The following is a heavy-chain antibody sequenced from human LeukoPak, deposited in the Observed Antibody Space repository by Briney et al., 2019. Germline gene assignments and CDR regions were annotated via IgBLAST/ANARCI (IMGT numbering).Heavy chain of an antibody. CDR2: IYHSGGT. CDR1: GFTFSSYEM. V-gene: IGHV4-4*02. CDR3: ARGFLSTFGI. D-gene: IGHD3-16*02. J-gene: IGHJ3*02. Sequence: GSLRLSCAASGFTFSSYEMNWVRQAPGKGLEWIGEIYHSGGTNYNPSLKSRVTISVDKSTNQFSLNLSSVTAADTAVYYCARGFLSTFGIWGQGTMVTVSS.